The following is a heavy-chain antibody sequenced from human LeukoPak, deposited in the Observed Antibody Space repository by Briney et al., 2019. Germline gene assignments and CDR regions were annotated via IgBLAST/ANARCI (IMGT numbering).Heavy chain of an antibody. CDR1: GFTFSNYW. Sequence: GSLRLSCAASGFTFSNYWMNWVRQAPGKGLEWVANIKQDGSEIYYVDSVKGRFTISRDNAKNSLYLQMNSLRAEDTAVYYCARATTYDILTGYFDYWGQGTLVTVSS. CDR2: IKQDGSEI. J-gene: IGHJ4*02. V-gene: IGHV3-7*01. D-gene: IGHD3-9*01. CDR3: ARATTYDILTGYFDY.